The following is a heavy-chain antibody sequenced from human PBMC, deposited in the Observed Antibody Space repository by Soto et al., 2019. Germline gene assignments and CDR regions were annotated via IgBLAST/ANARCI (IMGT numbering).Heavy chain of an antibody. Sequence: KPSETLSLTCTVSNGSISNFYWNWIRHPAGKGLEWIGRIYTSGSTTYNPSLRSRVTMSVDTSKNQFSLKLTSVTAADTAVYYCARSSHKESWFDPWGQGTLVTVSS. V-gene: IGHV4-4*07. CDR3: ARSSHKESWFDP. D-gene: IGHD6-13*01. CDR1: NGSISNFY. J-gene: IGHJ5*02. CDR2: IYTSGST.